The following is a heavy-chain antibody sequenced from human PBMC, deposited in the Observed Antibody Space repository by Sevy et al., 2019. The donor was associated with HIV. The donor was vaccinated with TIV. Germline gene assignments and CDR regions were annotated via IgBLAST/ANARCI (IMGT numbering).Heavy chain of an antibody. J-gene: IGHJ4*02. CDR3: ARSGYSGYSFDY. CDR2: IYPSDSDT. Sequence: GESLKISCKGFGNNFNSYWIGWVRQMPGKDLELMGFIYPSDSDTRYSPPFQGQVTISADKSISTAYLQWSSLKASDTAIYYCARSGYSGYSFDYWGQGTLVTVSS. D-gene: IGHD5-12*01. V-gene: IGHV5-51*01. CDR1: GNNFNSYW.